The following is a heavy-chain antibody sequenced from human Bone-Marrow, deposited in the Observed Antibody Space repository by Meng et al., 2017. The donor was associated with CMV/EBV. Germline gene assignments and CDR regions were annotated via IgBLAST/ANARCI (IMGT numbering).Heavy chain of an antibody. Sequence: GESLKISCAASGFTVSSNYMSWVRQAPGKGLEWVSVIYSGGSTYYADSVKGRFTIFRDNSKNTLYPQMNSLRAEDTAVYYCAREGGYGSGIDYWGQGTLVTVSS. CDR1: GFTVSSNY. V-gene: IGHV3-66*02. CDR3: AREGGYGSGIDY. J-gene: IGHJ4*02. CDR2: IYSGGST. D-gene: IGHD3-10*01.